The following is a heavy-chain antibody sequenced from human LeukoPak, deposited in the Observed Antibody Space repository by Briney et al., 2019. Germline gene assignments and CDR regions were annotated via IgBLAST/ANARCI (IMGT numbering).Heavy chain of an antibody. Sequence: SETLSLTCAVYGGSFSGYYWSWIRQPPGKGLEWVGEINHSGSTNYNPSLKSRVTISVDTSKNQFSLKLSSVTAADTAVYYCARGLKYFDYWGQGTLVTVSS. CDR3: ARGLKYFDY. J-gene: IGHJ4*02. CDR2: INHSGST. V-gene: IGHV4-34*01. CDR1: GGSFSGYY.